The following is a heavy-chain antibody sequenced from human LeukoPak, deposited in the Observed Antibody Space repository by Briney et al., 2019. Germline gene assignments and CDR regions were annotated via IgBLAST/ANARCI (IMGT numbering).Heavy chain of an antibody. CDR1: GGTFSSYA. CDR2: IIPIFGTA. D-gene: IGHD6-19*01. Sequence: AVKVSRKASGGTFSSYAISWVRQAPGQGLEWMGRIIPIFGTANYAQKFQDRLTIPTDHSTSTDYLELSSLRAEDTAVYYCARVDQWLVPGAFDIWGQGTMVPVSS. V-gene: IGHV1-69*05. CDR3: ARVDQWLVPGAFDI. J-gene: IGHJ3*02.